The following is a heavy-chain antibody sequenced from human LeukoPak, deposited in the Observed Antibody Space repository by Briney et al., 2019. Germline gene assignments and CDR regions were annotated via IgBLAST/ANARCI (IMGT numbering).Heavy chain of an antibody. CDR3: ARLYGDYGYYFDY. J-gene: IGHJ4*02. V-gene: IGHV4-38-2*01. CDR1: GYSISSGYY. Sequence: PSETLSLTCAVSGYSISSGYYWGWIRQPPGKGLEWIGSIYHSGSTYYNPSLKSRVTISVDTSKNQFPLKLSSVTAADTAVYYCARLYGDYGYYFDYWGQGTLVTVSS. D-gene: IGHD4-17*01. CDR2: IYHSGST.